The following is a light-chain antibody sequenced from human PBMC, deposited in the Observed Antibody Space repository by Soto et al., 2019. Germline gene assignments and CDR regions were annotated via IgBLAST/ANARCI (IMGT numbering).Light chain of an antibody. CDR1: SSSIGAGYD. Sequence: QPVLTQPPSVSGAPGQRVTISCTGSSSSIGAGYDVHWYQQLPGTAPKILIYGNSNRPSGVPDRFSGSKSGTSAALAITGLRAEDEADYYCQSYDSSLSGGVFGGGTKLTVL. V-gene: IGLV1-40*01. CDR2: GNS. CDR3: QSYDSSLSGGV. J-gene: IGLJ3*02.